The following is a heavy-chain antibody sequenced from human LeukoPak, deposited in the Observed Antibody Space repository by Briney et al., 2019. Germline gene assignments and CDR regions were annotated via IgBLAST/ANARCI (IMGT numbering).Heavy chain of an antibody. CDR1: GFTFSNYA. CDR3: AREAYDSSGYYYAFDI. Sequence: GGSLRLSCAASGFTFSNYAMSWIRQAPGKGLEWVSYISSSGSTIYYADSVKGRFTISRDNAKNSLYLQMNSLRAEDTAVYYCAREAYDSSGYYYAFDIWGQGTMVTVSS. D-gene: IGHD3-22*01. J-gene: IGHJ3*02. CDR2: ISSSGSTI. V-gene: IGHV3-11*01.